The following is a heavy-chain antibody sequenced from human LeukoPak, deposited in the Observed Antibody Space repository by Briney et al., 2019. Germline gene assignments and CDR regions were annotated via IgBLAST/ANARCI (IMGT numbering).Heavy chain of an antibody. CDR3: ASSIRDSSGGDY. J-gene: IGHJ4*02. CDR1: GGTFSSYA. D-gene: IGHD3-22*01. CDR2: IIPILGTA. Sequence: ASVKVSCKAPGGTFSSYAISWVRQAPGQGLEWMGRIIPILGTATYAQKFQGRVTITADKSTSTAYMELSSLRSEDTAVYYCASSIRDSSGGDYWGQGTLVTVSS. V-gene: IGHV1-69*04.